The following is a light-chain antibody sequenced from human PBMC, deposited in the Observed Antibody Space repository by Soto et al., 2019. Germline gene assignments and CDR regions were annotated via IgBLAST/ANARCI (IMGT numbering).Light chain of an antibody. J-gene: IGKJ5*01. Sequence: EIVMTQSPATLSVSPGDSVTLSCRASQSVSSFLAWYQHKPGQPPRLLIYGASTRATGVPARFSDSGSGTDFTLTISSLQSEDFAVYFCQQCSDWPLFTFGQGTRLEIK. V-gene: IGKV3-15*01. CDR3: QQCSDWPLFT. CDR2: GAS. CDR1: QSVSSF.